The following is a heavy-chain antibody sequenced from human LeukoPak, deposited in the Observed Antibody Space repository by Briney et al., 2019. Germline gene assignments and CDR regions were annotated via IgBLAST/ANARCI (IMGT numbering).Heavy chain of an antibody. D-gene: IGHD6-13*01. Sequence: ASVKVFCKASGGTFSSYAIGWVRQAPGQGLEWMGGIIPIFGTANYAQKFQGRVTITADESTSTAYMELSRLRSDDTAVYYCARDDGIAAADIDYWGQGTLVTVSS. V-gene: IGHV1-69*01. CDR2: IIPIFGTA. J-gene: IGHJ4*02. CDR3: ARDDGIAAADIDY. CDR1: GGTFSSYA.